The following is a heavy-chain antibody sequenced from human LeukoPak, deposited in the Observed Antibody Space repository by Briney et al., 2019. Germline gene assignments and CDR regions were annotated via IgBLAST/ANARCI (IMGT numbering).Heavy chain of an antibody. D-gene: IGHD6-19*01. J-gene: IGHJ3*02. CDR3: ARGGLIAVAGSRDAFDI. CDR2: INPNSGGT. V-gene: IGHV1-2*04. CDR1: GYTFTGYY. Sequence: ASVKVSCKASGYTFTGYYMHWVRQAPGQGLEWMGWINPNSGGTNYAQKFQGWVTMTRDTSISTAYMELSRLRSDVTAVYYCARGGLIAVAGSRDAFDIWGQGTMVTVSS.